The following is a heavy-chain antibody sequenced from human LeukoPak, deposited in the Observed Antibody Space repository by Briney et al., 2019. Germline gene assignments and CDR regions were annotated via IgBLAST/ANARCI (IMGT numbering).Heavy chain of an antibody. CDR2: INSDGSST. Sequence: GGSLRLSCAASGFTFSTYWMSWVRQAPGKGLVWVSRINSDGSSTSYADSVKGRFTISRDNAKNTLYLQMNSLRAEDTAVYYCARETSLRDGYNLQAFDIWGQGTMVTVSS. CDR1: GFTFSTYW. J-gene: IGHJ3*02. V-gene: IGHV3-74*01. D-gene: IGHD5-24*01. CDR3: ARETSLRDGYNLQAFDI.